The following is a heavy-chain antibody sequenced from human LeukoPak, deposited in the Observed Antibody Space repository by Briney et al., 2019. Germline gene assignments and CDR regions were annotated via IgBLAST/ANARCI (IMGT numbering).Heavy chain of an antibody. CDR3: ATEGYSYGSYYFDY. V-gene: IGHV1-24*01. CDR1: GYTFTSYG. J-gene: IGHJ4*02. Sequence: ASVKVSCKASGYTFTSYGISWVRQAPGQGLEWMGGFDPEDGETIYAQKFQGRVTMTEDTSTDTAYMELSSLRSEDTAVYYCATEGYSYGSYYFDYWGQGTLVTVSS. D-gene: IGHD5-18*01. CDR2: FDPEDGET.